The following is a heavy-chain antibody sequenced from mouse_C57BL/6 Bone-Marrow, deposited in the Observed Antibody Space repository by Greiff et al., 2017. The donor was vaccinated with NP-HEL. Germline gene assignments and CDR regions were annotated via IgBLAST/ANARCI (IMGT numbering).Heavy chain of an antibody. CDR2: INPNNGGT. J-gene: IGHJ2*01. CDR1: GYTFTDYY. V-gene: IGHV1-26*01. D-gene: IGHD1-1*02. CDR3: ARRWFPFDY. Sequence: VQLQQSGPELVKPGASVKISCKASGYTFTDYYMNWVKQSHGKSLEWIGDINPNNGGTSYNQKFKGKATLTVDKSSSTAYMELRSLTSEDSAVYYCARRWFPFDYWGQGTTLTVSS.